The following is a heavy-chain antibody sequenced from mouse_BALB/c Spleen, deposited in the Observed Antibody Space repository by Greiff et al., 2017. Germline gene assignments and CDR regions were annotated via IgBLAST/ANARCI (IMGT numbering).Heavy chain of an antibody. Sequence: EVQLVESGTVLARPGASVKMSCKASGYTFTSYWMHWVKQRPGQGLEWIGAIYPGNSDTSYNQKFKGKAKLTAVTSTSTAYMELSSLTNEDSAVYYCTRKLTGALWYFDVWGAGTTVTVSS. J-gene: IGHJ1*01. CDR2: IYPGNSDT. CDR3: TRKLTGALWYFDV. CDR1: GYTFTSYW. V-gene: IGHV1-5*01. D-gene: IGHD4-1*01.